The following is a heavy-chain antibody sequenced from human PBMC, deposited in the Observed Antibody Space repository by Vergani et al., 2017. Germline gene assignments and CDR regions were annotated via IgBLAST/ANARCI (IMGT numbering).Heavy chain of an antibody. J-gene: IGHJ2*01. CDR2: INHSGST. CDR1: GGSFSGYY. D-gene: IGHD5-18*01. CDR3: ARAPWIQLWYFDL. V-gene: IGHV4-34*01. Sequence: QVQLQQWGAGLLKPSETLSLTCAVYGGSFSGYYWSWIRQPPGKGLEWVGEINHSGSTNYNPSLKSRVTISVDTSKNQFSLKLSPVTAADTAVYYCARAPWIQLWYFDLWGRGTLVTVSS.